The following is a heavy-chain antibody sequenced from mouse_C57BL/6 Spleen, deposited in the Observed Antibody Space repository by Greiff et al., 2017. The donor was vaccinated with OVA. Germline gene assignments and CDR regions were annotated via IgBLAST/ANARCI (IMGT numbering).Heavy chain of an antibody. V-gene: IGHV5-17*01. J-gene: IGHJ1*03. CDR2: ISSGSSTI. CDR1: GFTFSDYG. D-gene: IGHD1-1*01. CDR3: ARPCYGSSPNWYFDV. Sequence: EVKLMESGGGLVKPGGSLKLSCAASGFTFSDYGMHWVRQAPEKGLEWVAYISSGSSTIYYADTVKGRFTFSRDNDKTILFLQMTSLRSEDAAMYYGARPCYGSSPNWYFDVWGTGTTVTVSS.